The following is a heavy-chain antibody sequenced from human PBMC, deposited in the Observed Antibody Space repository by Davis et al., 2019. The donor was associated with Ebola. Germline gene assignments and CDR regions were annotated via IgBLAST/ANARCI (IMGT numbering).Heavy chain of an antibody. J-gene: IGHJ4*02. CDR3: ARGRTGSYRPRLDY. CDR2: INHSGST. V-gene: IGHV4-34*01. Sequence: SQTLSLTCAVYGGSFSGYYWSWIRQPPGKGLEWIGEINHSGSTNYNPSLKSRVTISVDTSKNQFSLKLNSVTAADTAVYFCARGRTGSYRPRLDYWGQGTLVTVSS. D-gene: IGHD3-10*01. CDR1: GGSFSGYY.